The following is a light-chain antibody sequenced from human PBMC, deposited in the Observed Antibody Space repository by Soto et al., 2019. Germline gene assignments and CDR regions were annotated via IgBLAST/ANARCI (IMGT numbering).Light chain of an antibody. V-gene: IGKV3-15*01. CDR2: GAS. CDR1: QSVSSN. Sequence: EIVMTQSPATLSVSPGERATLSCRASQSVSSNLAWYQQKPGRAPRLLIYGASTRATGIPARFSGSGSGTECTLAISSLQSEDFAVYYCLQYNNWPPYTFGQGTKLEIK. CDR3: LQYNNWPPYT. J-gene: IGKJ2*01.